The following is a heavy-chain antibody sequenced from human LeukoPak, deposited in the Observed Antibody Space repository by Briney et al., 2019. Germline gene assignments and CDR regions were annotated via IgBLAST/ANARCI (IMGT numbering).Heavy chain of an antibody. D-gene: IGHD2-2*01. J-gene: IGHJ6*03. Sequence: GGSLRLSCAASGFTFSSYWMSWFRQAPGKGLEWVANIKQDGSEKYYVDSVKGRFTISRDNAKNSLYLQMNSLRAEDTAVYYCARGYCSSTSCYPDAYYYYYMDVWGKGTTVTVSS. CDR2: IKQDGSEK. CDR1: GFTFSSYW. V-gene: IGHV3-7*01. CDR3: ARGYCSSTSCYPDAYYYYYMDV.